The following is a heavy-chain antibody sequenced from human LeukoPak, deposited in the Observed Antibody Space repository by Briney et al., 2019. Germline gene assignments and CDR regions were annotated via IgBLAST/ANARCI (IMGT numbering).Heavy chain of an antibody. Sequence: ASVKVSCKAAGYTFTSYYMHWVRQAPGQGLEWMGIINPSGGSTSYAQKFQGRVTMTRDTSTSTVYMELSSLRSEDTAVYYCARVFSSGWPIDYWGQGTLVTVSS. J-gene: IGHJ4*02. V-gene: IGHV1-46*01. D-gene: IGHD6-19*01. CDR3: ARVFSSGWPIDY. CDR1: GYTFTSYY. CDR2: INPSGGST.